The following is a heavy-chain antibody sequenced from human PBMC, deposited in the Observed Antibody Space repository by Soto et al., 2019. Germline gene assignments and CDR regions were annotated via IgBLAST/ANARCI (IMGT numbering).Heavy chain of an antibody. CDR2: FYYSGST. V-gene: IGHV4-39*01. CDR1: GDSISSRSFY. CDR3: ARHIGGLRPNLDY. Sequence: QLQLQESGPGLVKPSETLSLSCSVSGDSISSRSFYWGWIRQPPGKGLEWIGSFYYSGSTYYNPSLKSRVTISVDTSENQFSLKLSSVTAADTAVYYCARHIGGLRPNLDYWGQGTLVTVSS. D-gene: IGHD3-3*01. J-gene: IGHJ4*02.